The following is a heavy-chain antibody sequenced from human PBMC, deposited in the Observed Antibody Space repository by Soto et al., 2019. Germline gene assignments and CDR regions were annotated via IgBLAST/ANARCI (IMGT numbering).Heavy chain of an antibody. CDR3: AKGFYSSGWYSAFDI. V-gene: IGHV3-23*01. Sequence: GGSLRLSCAASGFTFSNFAMTWVRQAPGKGLEWVSVFSGSGGSTYYADSVKGRFTISRDNSKNTLYLQMNSLRAEDTAVYYCAKGFYSSGWYSAFDIWGRGTMVTVS. CDR2: FSGSGGST. D-gene: IGHD6-19*01. J-gene: IGHJ3*02. CDR1: GFTFSNFA.